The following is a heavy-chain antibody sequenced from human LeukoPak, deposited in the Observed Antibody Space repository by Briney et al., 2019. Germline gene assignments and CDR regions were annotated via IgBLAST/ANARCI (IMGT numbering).Heavy chain of an antibody. Sequence: PGGPLRLSCAASGFTFNNYGMHWVRQAPGKGLEWVAFIRYDGSRKYSADSVKGRFTISRDNSKNTLYLQMSSLRAEDTAVYYCAKDSPYRDDFWTTPLDYWGQGTLVTVSS. CDR2: IRYDGSRK. V-gene: IGHV3-30*02. CDR1: GFTFNNYG. J-gene: IGHJ4*02. CDR3: AKDSPYRDDFWTTPLDY. D-gene: IGHD3-3*01.